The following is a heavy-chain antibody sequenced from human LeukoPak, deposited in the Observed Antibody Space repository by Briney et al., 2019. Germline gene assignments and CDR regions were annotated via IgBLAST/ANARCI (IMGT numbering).Heavy chain of an antibody. CDR1: GFTFSRFP. Sequence: GGSLRLSCAASGFTFSRFPMSWLRQAPGKVLEWVSAITGGGDSIYYANSVKGRFTISRDNSKNTLYLQMNTLRAEDRAVYYCAKENPVGGTNYFDYWGQGTLVTVAS. CDR2: ITGGGDSI. D-gene: IGHD1-26*01. J-gene: IGHJ4*02. V-gene: IGHV3-23*01. CDR3: AKENPVGGTNYFDY.